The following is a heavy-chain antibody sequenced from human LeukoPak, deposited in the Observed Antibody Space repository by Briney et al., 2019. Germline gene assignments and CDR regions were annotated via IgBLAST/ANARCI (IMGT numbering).Heavy chain of an antibody. Sequence: SQTLSLTCVISGDSVSSNNTAWNWVRPSPSRGLEWLGRTYYRSEHFSDYAVSVKSRISISPDTSNNQYSLQLNSVTPEDTAVYYCARDSSGSYRSYYYYMDVWGKGTTVTVSS. V-gene: IGHV6-1*01. CDR2: TYYRSEHFS. CDR1: GDSVSSNNTA. J-gene: IGHJ6*03. D-gene: IGHD1-26*01. CDR3: ARDSSGSYRSYYYYMDV.